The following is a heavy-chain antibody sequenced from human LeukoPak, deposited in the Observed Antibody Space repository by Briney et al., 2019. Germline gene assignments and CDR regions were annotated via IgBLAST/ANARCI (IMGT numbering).Heavy chain of an antibody. Sequence: PGGSLRLSCAASGFTFSSYAMHWVRQAPGKGLEWVAVISYDGSNKYYADSVKGRFTISRDNSKNTLYLQMNSLRAEDTAVYYCAREAQSFYYDTSGYYTAAAYFDYWGQGTLVTASS. CDR2: ISYDGSNK. CDR3: AREAQSFYYDTSGYYTAAAYFDY. CDR1: GFTFSSYA. V-gene: IGHV3-30-3*01. J-gene: IGHJ4*02. D-gene: IGHD3-22*01.